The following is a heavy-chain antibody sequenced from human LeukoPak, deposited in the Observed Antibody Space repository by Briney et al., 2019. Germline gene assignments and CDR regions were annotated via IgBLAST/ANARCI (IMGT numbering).Heavy chain of an antibody. J-gene: IGHJ4*02. V-gene: IGHV3-23*01. CDR2: ISGSGGST. CDR3: AKDVDTAMVYYFDY. Sequence: PGGSLRLSCGASGFTFSSYAMSWVHQAPGKGLELVSAISGSGGSTYYADSVKGRFTISRDNSKNTLYLQMNRLRAEDTAVYYCAKDVDTAMVYYFDYWGQGTLVTVSS. CDR1: GFTFSSYA. D-gene: IGHD5-18*01.